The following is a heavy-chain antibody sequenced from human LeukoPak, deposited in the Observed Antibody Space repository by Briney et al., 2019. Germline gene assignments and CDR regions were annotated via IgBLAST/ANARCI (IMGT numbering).Heavy chain of an antibody. CDR1: GGSIASSRHD. J-gene: IGHJ4*02. D-gene: IGHD3-3*01. CDR2: VSDTGKP. V-gene: IGHV4-39*01. CDR3: ARHRSFETIFGVHYDY. Sequence: PSETLSLTCTVSGGSIASSRHDWGWIRQPPGKGLEWVGSVSDTGKPYHNPSLKNRVTVSVDTSKNQFYLRLTSVTAADTAVYSCARHRSFETIFGVHYDYWGQGTPVTVSS.